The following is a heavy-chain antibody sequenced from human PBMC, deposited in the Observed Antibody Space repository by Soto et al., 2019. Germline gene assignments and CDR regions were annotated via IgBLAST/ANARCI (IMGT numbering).Heavy chain of an antibody. CDR3: ARWVEVSLDYFDS. Sequence: PSETLSLTCTVSGGSISSGGYYWSWIRQHPGKDLEWIGHMHHSGRTHYNPSLKSRVAVSVDTSKNQFSLYLNSVTAADTAVYYCARWVEVSLDYFDSWGQGIPVTVSS. CDR1: GGSISSGGYY. J-gene: IGHJ4*02. V-gene: IGHV4-31*03. CDR2: MHHSGRT.